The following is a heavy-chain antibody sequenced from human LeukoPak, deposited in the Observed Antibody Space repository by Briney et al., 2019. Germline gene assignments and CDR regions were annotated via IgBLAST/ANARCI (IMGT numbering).Heavy chain of an antibody. CDR3: AKGASNRYYFDY. Sequence: PGGSLRLSCAASGFTFSSYGMHWVRQAPGKGLEGVAVIWYDGSNKYYADSVKGRFTISRDNSKNTLYLQMNSLRAEDTAVYYCAKGASNRYYFDYWGQGTLVTVSS. CDR2: IWYDGSNK. J-gene: IGHJ4*02. CDR1: GFTFSSYG. V-gene: IGHV3-33*06.